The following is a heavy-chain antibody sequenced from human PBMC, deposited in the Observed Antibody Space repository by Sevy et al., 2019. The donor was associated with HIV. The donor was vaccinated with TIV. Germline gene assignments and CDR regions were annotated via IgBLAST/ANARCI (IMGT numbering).Heavy chain of an antibody. CDR1: GFRFGSFA. Sequence: GGSLRLSCAASGFRFGSFAMSWVRQAPGKGLEWISTKTGSAGVTYYADSVKGRFTISRDNSKNTLFLQMNSLRAEDTALYYCAKGRIPSIGTLGPFDSWGQGTLVTVSS. D-gene: IGHD6-6*01. CDR2: KTGSAGVT. CDR3: AKGRIPSIGTLGPFDS. J-gene: IGHJ4*02. V-gene: IGHV3-23*01.